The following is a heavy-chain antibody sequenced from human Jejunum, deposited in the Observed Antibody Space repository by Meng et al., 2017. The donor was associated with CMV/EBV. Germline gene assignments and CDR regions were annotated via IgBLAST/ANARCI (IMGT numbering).Heavy chain of an antibody. CDR1: FSNFW. J-gene: IGHJ6*02. CDR3: ARQAYGGYAYYYYGMDV. CDR2: IKQDGSEK. V-gene: IGHV3-7*01. D-gene: IGHD4-17*01. Sequence: FSNFWVSWVGQAPGEGLEWVANIKQDGSEKYYVDSVKGRFTISRDNAKNSLYLQMNSLRAEDTAVYYCARQAYGGYAYYYYGMDVWGQGTTVTVSS.